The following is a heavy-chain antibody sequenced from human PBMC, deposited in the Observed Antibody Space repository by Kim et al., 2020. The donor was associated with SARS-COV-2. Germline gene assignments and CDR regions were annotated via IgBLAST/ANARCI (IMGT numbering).Heavy chain of an antibody. J-gene: IGHJ4*02. CDR3: ARIRGGD. V-gene: IGHV3-7*01. CDR2: IKPDGSAK. D-gene: IGHD3-10*01. Sequence: GGSLRLSCVASGFPFSAFWMHWVRQAPGKGLEWVAGIKPDGSAKYYVASVKGRFTISRDNARNSLYLQMDSLRAEDTAVYFCARIRGGDWAQGTLVTVSS. CDR1: GFPFSAFW.